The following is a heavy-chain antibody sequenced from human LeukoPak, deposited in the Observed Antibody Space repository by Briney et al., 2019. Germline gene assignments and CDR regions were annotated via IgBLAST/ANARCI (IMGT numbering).Heavy chain of an antibody. CDR2: INPNSGGT. D-gene: IGHD3-22*01. V-gene: IGHV1-2*02. Sequence: ASVKVSCKASGYTFTGYYMHWVRQAPGQGLEWMGWINPNSGGTNYAQKFQGRVTMTRDTSISTAYMELSRLTSDDTAVYYCAGDLGYDSSGYWYWGQGTLVTVSS. CDR3: AGDLGYDSSGYWY. J-gene: IGHJ4*02. CDR1: GYTFTGYY.